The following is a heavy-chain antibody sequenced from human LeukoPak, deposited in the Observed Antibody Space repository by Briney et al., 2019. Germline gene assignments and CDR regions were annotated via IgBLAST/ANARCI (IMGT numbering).Heavy chain of an antibody. CDR2: IYTSGST. CDR3: ARDPSITMIRGVTFDY. CDR1: GGSISSYY. Sequence: SETLSLTCTVSGGSISSYYWSWIRQPAGKGLEWIGRIYTSGSTNYNPSLKSRVTMSVDTSKNQFSLKLSSVTAADTAVYYCARDPSITMIRGVTFDYWGQGALVTVSS. D-gene: IGHD3-10*01. V-gene: IGHV4-4*07. J-gene: IGHJ4*02.